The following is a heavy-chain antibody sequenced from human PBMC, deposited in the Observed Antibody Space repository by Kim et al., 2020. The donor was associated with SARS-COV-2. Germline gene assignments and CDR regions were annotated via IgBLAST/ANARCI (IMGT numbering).Heavy chain of an antibody. CDR1: GFSFSNFP. J-gene: IGHJ1*01. CDR3: AKEMEVGLSTMGY. D-gene: IGHD3-10*01. Sequence: GGSLRLSCAASGFSFSNFPMSWVRQAPGKGLEWVSGISASGGHTYYTAAVRRRLTVSRDNSEKTLFLQMSSLGVDDTALYYCAKEMEVGLSTMGYWGQGVLVSVYS. CDR2: ISASGGHT. V-gene: IGHV3-23*01.